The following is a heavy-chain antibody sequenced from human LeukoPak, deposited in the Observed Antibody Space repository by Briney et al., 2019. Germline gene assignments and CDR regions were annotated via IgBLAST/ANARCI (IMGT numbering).Heavy chain of an antibody. CDR3: ARDRVGGFDM. J-gene: IGHJ3*02. CDR2: INQIKQDGIEK. V-gene: IGHV3-7*05. CDR1: GFTFSIYW. Sequence: GGSLRLSCTASGFTFSIYWMSWVRQAPGKGLEWVAYINQIKQDGIEKDYVDSVKGRFSISRDNAKNTLYLQMNSLRAEDTAVYYCARDRVGGFDMWGQGTMVTVSS. D-gene: IGHD1-26*01.